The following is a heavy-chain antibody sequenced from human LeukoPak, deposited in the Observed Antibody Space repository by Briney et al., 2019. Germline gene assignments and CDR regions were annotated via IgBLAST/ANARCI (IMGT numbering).Heavy chain of an antibody. CDR1: GYTFTIYY. J-gene: IGHJ4*02. V-gene: IGHV1-46*01. CDR2: INPSGGST. CDR3: ARDFGEMVPLY. Sequence: ASVTVSFKSSGYTFTIYYMHWVRQAPAQGLEWMGIINPSGGSTSYAQKFQGRVTMTRDTSTSTVYMELSSLRPEDTAVYYCARDFGEMVPLYWGQGTLVTVSS. D-gene: IGHD3-16*01.